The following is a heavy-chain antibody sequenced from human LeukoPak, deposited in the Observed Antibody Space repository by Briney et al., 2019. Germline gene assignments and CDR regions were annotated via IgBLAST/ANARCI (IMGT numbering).Heavy chain of an antibody. V-gene: IGHV3-23*01. CDR1: GFTFSSYA. D-gene: IGHD2-2*01. CDR2: ISGSGAST. Sequence: GGSLRLSCAASGFTFSSYAMNWARQAPGKALEWVSAISGSGASTYYADSVKGRFTISRDNSKNTLYLQMNRLRAEDTAIYYCAKAALRYQLLSSLDYWGQGTLVTVSS. J-gene: IGHJ4*02. CDR3: AKAALRYQLLSSLDY.